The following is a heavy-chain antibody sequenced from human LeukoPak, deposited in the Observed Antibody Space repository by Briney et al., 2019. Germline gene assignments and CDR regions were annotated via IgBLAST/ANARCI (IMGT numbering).Heavy chain of an antibody. D-gene: IGHD2-2*01. J-gene: IGHJ6*02. CDR2: IDASDSYT. CDR1: GYSFTSYW. Sequence: GESLKISCKGSGYSFTSYWISWVRQMPGKGLEWMGRIDASDSYTNYSPSFQGHVTISADKSISTAYLQWSSLKASDTAMYYCARLMAVPAALYYYVMDVWGQGTTVTASS. CDR3: ARLMAVPAALYYYVMDV. V-gene: IGHV5-10-1*01.